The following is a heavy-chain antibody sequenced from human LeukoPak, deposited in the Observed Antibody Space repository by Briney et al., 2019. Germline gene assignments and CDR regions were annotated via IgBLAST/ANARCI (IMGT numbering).Heavy chain of an antibody. CDR2: IYHSGST. J-gene: IGHJ4*02. D-gene: IGHD3-22*01. CDR1: GGSISSGGYY. Sequence: PSETLSLTCTVSGGSISSGGYYWSWIRQPPGKGLEWIGEIYHSGSTNYNPSLKSRVTISVDKSKNQFSLKLSSVTAADTAVYYCARGPNSTHYYDSSGYKHYFDYWGQGTLVTVSS. CDR3: ARGPNSTHYYDSSGYKHYFDY. V-gene: IGHV4-39*07.